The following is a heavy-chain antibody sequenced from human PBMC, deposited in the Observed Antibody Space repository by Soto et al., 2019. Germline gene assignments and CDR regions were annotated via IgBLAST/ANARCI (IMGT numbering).Heavy chain of an antibody. V-gene: IGHV2-70*11. CDR3: ARFQTYYYDSSGYQNGMDV. J-gene: IGHJ6*02. D-gene: IGHD3-22*01. CDR2: IDWDDDK. CDR1: GGSISSYYW. Sequence: TLSLTCTVSGGSISSYYWSWIRQPPGKALEWLARIDWDDDKYYSTSLKTRLTISKDTSKNQVVLTMTNMDPVDTATYYCARFQTYYYDSSGYQNGMDVWGQGTTVTVSS.